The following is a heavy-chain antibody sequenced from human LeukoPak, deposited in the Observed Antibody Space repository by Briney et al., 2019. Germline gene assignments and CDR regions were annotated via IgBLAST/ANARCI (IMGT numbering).Heavy chain of an antibody. J-gene: IGHJ6*02. V-gene: IGHV3-7*01. CDR2: INQDGSVR. CDR1: AFTFSNYW. CDR3: AREYDSSSGYYGMDF. Sequence: GGSLRLSCAASAFTFSNYWVNWVRQAPGKGLEWVANINQDGSVRNYVDSVKGRFTISRDNTKNSVYLQMNSLRAEDAAVYYCAREYDSSSGYYGMDFWGQGTTVTVSS. D-gene: IGHD6-6*01.